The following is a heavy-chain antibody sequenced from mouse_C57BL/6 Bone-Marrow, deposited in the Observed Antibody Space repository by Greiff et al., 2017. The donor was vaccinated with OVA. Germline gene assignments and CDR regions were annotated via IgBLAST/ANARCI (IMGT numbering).Heavy chain of an antibody. CDR3: ARRGPYYYGSSRYAMDY. D-gene: IGHD1-1*01. CDR1: GYTFTSYW. Sequence: QVQLQQPGAELVKPGASVKLSCKASGYTFTSYWMPWVKQRPGQGLEWIGMIHPNSGSTNYNEKFKSKATLTVDNSSSTAYMQLSSLTSEDSAVYYCARRGPYYYGSSRYAMDYWGQGTSVTVSS. V-gene: IGHV1-64*01. J-gene: IGHJ4*01. CDR2: IHPNSGST.